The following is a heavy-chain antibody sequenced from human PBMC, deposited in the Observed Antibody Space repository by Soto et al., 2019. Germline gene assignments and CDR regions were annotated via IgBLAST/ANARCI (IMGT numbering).Heavy chain of an antibody. J-gene: IGHJ4*02. Sequence: SETLSLTGIASGGTISSGGSYWRRIRQPPGKGLEWNGYIYYSGNTYFNPALKSRVTLSVGTSRCQFSLNLSSVTAADTAVYYGVRYCSTTKCPFDYWGQGTLDTVSS. V-gene: IGHV4-30-4*08. CDR3: VRYCSTTKCPFDY. CDR2: IYYSGNT. D-gene: IGHD2-2*01. CDR1: GGTISSGGSY.